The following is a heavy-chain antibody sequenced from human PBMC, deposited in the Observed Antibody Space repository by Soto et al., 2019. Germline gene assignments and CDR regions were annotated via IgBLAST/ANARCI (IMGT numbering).Heavy chain of an antibody. CDR3: VGDGMDV. CDR1: GFSVSGYS. Sequence: GGSLRLSCEASGFSVSGYSMNWVRQSPGKGLEWLAYITIVTGNIVYADSVKGRFTISTDSAKNSVFLQMNSLRDEDTAVYYCVGDGMDVWGQGTTVTVSS. V-gene: IGHV3-48*02. CDR2: ITIVTGNI. D-gene: IGHD3-10*01. J-gene: IGHJ6*02.